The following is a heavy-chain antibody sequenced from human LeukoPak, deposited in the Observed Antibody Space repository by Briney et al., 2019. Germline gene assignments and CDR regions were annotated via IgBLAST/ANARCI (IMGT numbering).Heavy chain of an antibody. Sequence: ASVKVSCKASGYTFTNYGISWVRQAPGQGIEWMGWISAYNGNTNYAQKLQGRVTMTTDTSTSTAYMELRSPRSDDTAVYYCARERRITIFGVVITTPFDYWGQGTLVTVSS. CDR3: ARERRITIFGVVITTPFDY. CDR2: ISAYNGNT. J-gene: IGHJ4*02. D-gene: IGHD3-3*01. V-gene: IGHV1-18*01. CDR1: GYTFTNYG.